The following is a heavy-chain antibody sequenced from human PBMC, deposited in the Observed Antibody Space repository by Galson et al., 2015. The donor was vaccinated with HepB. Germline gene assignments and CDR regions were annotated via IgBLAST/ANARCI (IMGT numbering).Heavy chain of an antibody. CDR3: ARDPTEYPPGYFDY. CDR1: GDSVSSNSAA. CDR2: TYYRSKWYN. D-gene: IGHD1-14*01. J-gene: IGHJ4*02. Sequence: CAISGDSVSSNSAAWNWIRQSPSRGLEWLGRTYYRSKWYNDYAVSVKSRITINPDTSKNQFSLQLNSVTPEDTAVYYCARDPTEYPPGYFDYWGQGTLVTASS. V-gene: IGHV6-1*01.